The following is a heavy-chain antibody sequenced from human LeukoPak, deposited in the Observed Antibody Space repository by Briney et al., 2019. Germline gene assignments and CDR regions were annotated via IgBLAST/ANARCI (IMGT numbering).Heavy chain of an antibody. Sequence: SETLSLTCTVSGGSLSSYYWSWTRQPPGKGLEHIGNIYDSGSTYYNPSLKSRVTISVDTSKNQFSLNLSSVTAADTAVYYCARTYSGRSYYFDCWGQGTLVTVSS. D-gene: IGHD1-26*01. J-gene: IGHJ4*02. CDR1: GGSLSSYY. CDR3: ARTYSGRSYYFDC. CDR2: IYDSGST. V-gene: IGHV4-59*01.